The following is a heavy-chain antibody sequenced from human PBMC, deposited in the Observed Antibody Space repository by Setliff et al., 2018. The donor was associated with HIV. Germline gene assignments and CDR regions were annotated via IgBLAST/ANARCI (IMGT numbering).Heavy chain of an antibody. CDR2: IIPIFGTP. CDR1: GGIFSRFA. J-gene: IGHJ6*03. V-gene: IGHV1-69*05. CDR3: ASSAGAVPTTAPYGDYYYYFYMDV. D-gene: IGHD1-1*01. Sequence: ASVKVSCKASGGIFSRFAFSWVRQAPGQGLEWMGGIIPIFGTPNYAQKFQGRVTITTDESTNTVYMELYSLTSGDTAIYYCASSAGAVPTTAPYGDYYYYFYMDVWGKGTTVTVSS.